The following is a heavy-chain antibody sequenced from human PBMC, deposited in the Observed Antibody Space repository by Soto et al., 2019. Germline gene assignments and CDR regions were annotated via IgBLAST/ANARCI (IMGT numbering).Heavy chain of an antibody. CDR1: GGTFSSYA. J-gene: IGHJ6*02. V-gene: IGHV1-69*06. CDR2: IIPIFGTA. D-gene: IGHD2-2*02. Sequence: QVQLVQSGAEVKKPGSSVKVSCKASGGTFSSYAISWVRQAPGQGLEWMGGIIPIFGTANYAQKFQGRVTITADKSTSTAYMELSSLRSEDTAVYYCARVSSEGVPAAIDYYYYGMDVWGQGTTVTVSS. CDR3: ARVSSEGVPAAIDYYYYGMDV.